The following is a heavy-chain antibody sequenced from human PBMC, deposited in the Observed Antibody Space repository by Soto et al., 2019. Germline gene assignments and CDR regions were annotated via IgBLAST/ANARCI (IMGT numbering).Heavy chain of an antibody. J-gene: IGHJ5*02. CDR3: ARDLGTAMATNWFDT. CDR2: INPNSGGT. D-gene: IGHD5-18*01. Sequence: GASVKVSCKASGYTFTGYYMHWVRQAPGQGLEWMGWINPNSGGTNYAQKFQGWVTMTRDTSISTAYMELSRLRSDDTAVYYCARDLGTAMATNWFDTWGQGTLVTVS. CDR1: GYTFTGYY. V-gene: IGHV1-2*04.